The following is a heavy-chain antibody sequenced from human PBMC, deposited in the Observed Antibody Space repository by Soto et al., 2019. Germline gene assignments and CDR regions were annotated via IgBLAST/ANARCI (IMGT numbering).Heavy chain of an antibody. J-gene: IGHJ6*02. D-gene: IGHD3-10*01. Sequence: GGSLRLSCAASGPTVSNAYMAWVRQAPGMGLEWVSVIYDNGTTYYADSVKGRFTISRDTSTNTLSLQMDSLRAEDTAVYYCVRPLPSGRNYGLDVWGQGTTVTVSS. CDR3: VRPLPSGRNYGLDV. CDR1: GPTVSNAY. V-gene: IGHV3-53*01. CDR2: IYDNGTT.